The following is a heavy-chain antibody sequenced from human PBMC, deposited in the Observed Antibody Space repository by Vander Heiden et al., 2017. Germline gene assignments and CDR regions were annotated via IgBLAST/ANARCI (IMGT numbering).Heavy chain of an antibody. D-gene: IGHD3-3*01. CDR2: ISSSSSTI. J-gene: IGHJ5*02. CDR1: GFTFSSYS. CDR3: ARDSLVGYEFGRFDP. V-gene: IGHV3-48*01. Sequence: EVQLVESGGGLVQPGGSLRLSCAASGFTFSSYSMNWVRQAPGKGLEWVSYISSSSSTIYYADSVKGRFTISRDNAKNSLYLQMNSLRAEDTAVYYCARDSLVGYEFGRFDPWGYGSLVTVYS.